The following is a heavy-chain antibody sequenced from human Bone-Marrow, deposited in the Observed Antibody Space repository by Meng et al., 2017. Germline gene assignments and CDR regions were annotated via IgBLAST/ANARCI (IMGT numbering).Heavy chain of an antibody. CDR2: INHSGST. V-gene: IGHV4-34*01. Sequence: ESLKISCAVYGGSFSGYYWSWIRQPPGKGLEWIGEINHSGSTNYNPSLKSRVTISVDTSKNQFSLKLSSVTAEDTALYYCARDSASYYYYDSSGYTDAFDIWGQGTMVTVSS. D-gene: IGHD3-22*01. J-gene: IGHJ3*02. CDR3: ARDSASYYYYDSSGYTDAFDI. CDR1: GGSFSGYY.